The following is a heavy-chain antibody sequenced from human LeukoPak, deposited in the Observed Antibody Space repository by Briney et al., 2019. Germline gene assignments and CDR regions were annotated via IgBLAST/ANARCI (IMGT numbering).Heavy chain of an antibody. Sequence: GESLKISCKGSGYSFSSNWIGWVRQMPGKGLEWMGIIYPGDSDTRYSPSFQGQVTISADKSISTAYLQWSSLKASDTAMYYCARRYGSWTYRPSPYYYMDVWGKGTTVTASS. CDR1: GYSFSSNW. CDR3: ARRYGSWTYRPSPYYYMDV. V-gene: IGHV5-51*01. D-gene: IGHD3-10*01. CDR2: IYPGDSDT. J-gene: IGHJ6*03.